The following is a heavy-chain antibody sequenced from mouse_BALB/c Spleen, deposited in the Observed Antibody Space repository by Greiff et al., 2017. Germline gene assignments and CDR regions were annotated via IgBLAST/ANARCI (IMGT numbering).Heavy chain of an antibody. Sequence: DVMLVESGGGLVQPGGSLRLSCATSGFTFTDYYMSWVRQPPGKALEWLGFIRNKANGYTTEYSASVKGRFTIYRDNSQSFLYLQMNTLRAEDSAYYYCAREGYAFADWGQGTLVTVSA. CDR2: IRNKANGYTT. CDR3: AREGYAFAD. J-gene: IGHJ3*01. CDR1: GFTFTDYY. D-gene: IGHD3-1*01. V-gene: IGHV7-3*02.